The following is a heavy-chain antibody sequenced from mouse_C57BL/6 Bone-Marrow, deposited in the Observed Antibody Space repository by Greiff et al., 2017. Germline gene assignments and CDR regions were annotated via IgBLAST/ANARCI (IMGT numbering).Heavy chain of an antibody. V-gene: IGHV1-72*01. CDR3: ARGRQWVAD. J-gene: IGHJ3*01. CDR1: GYTFTSCW. Sequence: QVQLQQPGAELVKPGASVKLSCKASGYTFTSCWMPWVKRRPGRGLEWFGRFDPHSGGTKYNEKLKSKATLTVDKPSSTAYMQLSSLTAEDSAVYSCARGRQWVADWGQGTLVTVSA. CDR2: FDPHSGGT. D-gene: IGHD6-1*01.